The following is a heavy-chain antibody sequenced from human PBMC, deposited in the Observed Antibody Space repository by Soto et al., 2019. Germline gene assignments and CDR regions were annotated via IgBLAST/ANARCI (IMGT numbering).Heavy chain of an antibody. D-gene: IGHD3-10*01. CDR1: GFTFSSYG. J-gene: IGHJ4*02. V-gene: IGHV3-30*18. CDR3: AQWQSGGVDY. Sequence: ESGGGVVQPGRSLRLSCAASGFTFSSYGMHWVRQAPGKGLEWVAVISYDGSNKYYADSVKGRFTISRDNSKNTLYLKMNSLRAEDTAVYYCAQWQSGGVDYWGQATLVTVSS. CDR2: ISYDGSNK.